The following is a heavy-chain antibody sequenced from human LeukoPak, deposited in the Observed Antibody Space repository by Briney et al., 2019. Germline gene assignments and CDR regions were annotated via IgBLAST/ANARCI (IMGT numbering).Heavy chain of an antibody. CDR3: VRDREYYYDSSGLANDAFDI. CDR1: GFTFSTYA. D-gene: IGHD3-22*01. CDR2: ISYDGSKK. Sequence: GGSLRLSCAASGFTFSTYAMHWVRQAPGKGLEWVAVISYDGSKKYYAESVKGRFTISRDNSKNTLYLHMNSLRADDTAAYYCVRDREYYYDSSGLANDAFDIWGQGTIVTVSS. V-gene: IGHV3-30*01. J-gene: IGHJ3*02.